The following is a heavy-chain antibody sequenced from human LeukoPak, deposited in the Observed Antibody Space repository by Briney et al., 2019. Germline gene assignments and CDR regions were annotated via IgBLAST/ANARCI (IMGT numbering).Heavy chain of an antibody. Sequence: GGSLRLSCAASGFTFSSYAMHGVRQAPGKRLEWVAVISYDGSNKYYADSVKGRFTISRDNSKNTLYLQMNSLRAEDTAVYYCARDLIAGDYYYGMDVWGQGTTVTVSS. CDR2: ISYDGSNK. J-gene: IGHJ6*02. CDR3: ARDLIAGDYYYGMDV. V-gene: IGHV3-30*04. CDR1: GFTFSSYA. D-gene: IGHD3-22*01.